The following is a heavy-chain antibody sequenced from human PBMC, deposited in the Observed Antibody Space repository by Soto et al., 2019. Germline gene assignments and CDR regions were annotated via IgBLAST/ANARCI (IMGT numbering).Heavy chain of an antibody. Sequence: PGGSLRLSCAASGFTFSSYWMHWVRQAPGKGLVWVSRINSDGSSTSYADSVKGRFTISRDNAKNTLYLQMNSLRAEDTAMYYCARVERGYDILTGYYRQGYYYYYMDVWGKGTTVTVSS. CDR1: GFTFSSYW. J-gene: IGHJ6*03. CDR3: ARVERGYDILTGYYRQGYYYYYMDV. V-gene: IGHV3-74*01. D-gene: IGHD3-9*01. CDR2: INSDGSST.